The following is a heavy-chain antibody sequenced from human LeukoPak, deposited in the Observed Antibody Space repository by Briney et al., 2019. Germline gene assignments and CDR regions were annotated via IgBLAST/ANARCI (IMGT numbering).Heavy chain of an antibody. CDR3: ARDRTWMLDY. V-gene: IGHV3-7*01. D-gene: IGHD2-2*03. J-gene: IGHJ4*02. CDR2: IKPDGGEK. Sequence: PGESLRLSCAASGFTFSSYMMTWVRQAPGKGLEWVANIKPDGGEKFYVDSVRGRFTISRDDAKNSLYLQMNSLRAEDTAIYYCARDRTWMLDYWGQGTLVTVSS. CDR1: GFTFSSYM.